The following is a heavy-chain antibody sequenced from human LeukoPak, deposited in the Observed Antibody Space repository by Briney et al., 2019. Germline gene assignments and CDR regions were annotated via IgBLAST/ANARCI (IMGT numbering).Heavy chain of an antibody. D-gene: IGHD3-10*01. Sequence: ASVKVSCKASGGTFSRYAISWVRQAPGQGLEWMGGIIPVLGTTNYAQTFQNKVTITADESTSTTYMELSSLTSEDTAVYYCATSGGDYYYYSLDVWGKGTPVTISS. CDR3: ATSGGDYYYYSLDV. V-gene: IGHV1-69*13. CDR2: IIPVLGTT. J-gene: IGHJ6*03. CDR1: GGTFSRYA.